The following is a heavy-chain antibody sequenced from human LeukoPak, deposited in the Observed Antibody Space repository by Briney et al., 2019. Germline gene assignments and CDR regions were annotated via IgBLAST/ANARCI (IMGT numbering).Heavy chain of an antibody. J-gene: IGHJ3*02. CDR1: GGSTSSSNW. V-gene: IGHV4-4*02. CDR2: IYHSGST. Sequence: SETLSLTCAVSGGSTSSSNWWSWVRQPPGKGLEWIGEIYHSGSTNYNPSLKSRVTISVDKSKNQFSLKLNSVTAADTAVYYCAGAHCGGDCYSGRAFDIWGQGTMVTVSS. D-gene: IGHD2-21*02. CDR3: AGAHCGGDCYSGRAFDI.